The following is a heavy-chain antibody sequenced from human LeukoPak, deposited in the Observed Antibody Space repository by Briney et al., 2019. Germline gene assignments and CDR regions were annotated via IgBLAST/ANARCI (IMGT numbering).Heavy chain of an antibody. V-gene: IGHV4-39*07. J-gene: IGHJ4*02. CDR3: ARVDYYGSGSYFSQIDY. Sequence: PSETLSLTCTVSGGSISSSSYYWGWIRQPPGKGLEWIGSIYYSGSTYYNPSLKSRATISVDTSKNQFSLKLSSVTAADTAVYYCARVDYYGSGSYFSQIDYRGQGTLVTVSS. CDR1: GGSISSSSYY. CDR2: IYYSGST. D-gene: IGHD3-10*01.